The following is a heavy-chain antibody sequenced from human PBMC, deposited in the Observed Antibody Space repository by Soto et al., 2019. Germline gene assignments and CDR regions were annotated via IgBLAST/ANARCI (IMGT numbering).Heavy chain of an antibody. CDR1: GYSISSSNW. Sequence: PSETLSLTCAVSGYSISSSNWWGWIRQPPGKGLEWIGYIYYSGTTYYNPSLKSRVTMSVDTSKNQFSLKLTSVTAVDTALYHCARREIQGPIDYWGQGTLVTVSS. CDR2: IYYSGTT. V-gene: IGHV4-28*01. J-gene: IGHJ4*02. CDR3: ARREIQGPIDY. D-gene: IGHD1-26*01.